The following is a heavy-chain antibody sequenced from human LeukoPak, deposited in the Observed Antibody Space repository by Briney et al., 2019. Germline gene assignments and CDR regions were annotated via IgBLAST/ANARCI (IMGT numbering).Heavy chain of an antibody. CDR2: IIPILGIA. Sequence: GASVKVSCKASGYTFTSYYMHWVRQAPGQGLEWMGRIIPILGIANYAQKFQGRVTITADKSTSTAYMELSSLRSEDTAVYYCAQLQLPDGMDVWGQGTTVTVSS. CDR1: GYTFTSYY. CDR3: AQLQLPDGMDV. V-gene: IGHV1-69*02. J-gene: IGHJ6*02. D-gene: IGHD5-18*01.